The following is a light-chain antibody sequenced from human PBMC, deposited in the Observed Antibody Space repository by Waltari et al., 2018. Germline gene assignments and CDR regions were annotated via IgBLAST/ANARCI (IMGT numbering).Light chain of an antibody. Sequence: EIVLTQSPGTLSLSPGERATLSCRASQSVSRSLAGYQQKPGQAPRLLIYDASRRATGIPDRFSGSGSGTDFSLTINRLEPEDFAVYDCQKYGSLPATFGQGTKVEIK. CDR1: QSVSRS. CDR3: QKYGSLPAT. CDR2: DAS. V-gene: IGKV3-20*01. J-gene: IGKJ1*01.